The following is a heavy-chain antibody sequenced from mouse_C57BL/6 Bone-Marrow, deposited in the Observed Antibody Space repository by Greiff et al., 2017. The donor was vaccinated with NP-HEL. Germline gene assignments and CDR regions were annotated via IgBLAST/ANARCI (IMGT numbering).Heavy chain of an antibody. CDR3: ARRYGSSYGY. CDR2: IYPGGGYT. Sequence: ESGAELVRPGTSVKMSCKASGYTFTNYWIGWAKQRPGHGLEWIGDIYPGGGYTNYNEKFKGKATLTADKSSSTAYMQFSSLTSEDSAIYYCARRYGSSYGYWGQGTTLTVSS. J-gene: IGHJ2*01. D-gene: IGHD1-1*01. V-gene: IGHV1-63*01. CDR1: GYTFTNYW.